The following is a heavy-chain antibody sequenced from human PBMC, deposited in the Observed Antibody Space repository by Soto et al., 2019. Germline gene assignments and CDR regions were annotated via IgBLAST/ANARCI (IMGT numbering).Heavy chain of an antibody. V-gene: IGHV3-23*01. Sequence: AGGSLRLSCAASGFTFSSYSMSCVRQAPWKGLEWVSVFRTGGDDGTTYYADSVKGLFTISRDNSKNTLFLQINSLRAEDTAIYHCAKKVNSGPGSQYSEYWAQRTMVTGSS. J-gene: IGHJ4*02. CDR2: FRTGGDDGTT. CDR3: AKKVNSGPGSQYSEY. CDR1: GFTFSSYS. D-gene: IGHD2-15*01.